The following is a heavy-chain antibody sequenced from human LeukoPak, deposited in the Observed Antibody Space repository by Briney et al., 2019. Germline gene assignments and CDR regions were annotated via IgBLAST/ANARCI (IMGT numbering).Heavy chain of an antibody. J-gene: IGHJ4*01. Sequence: GGSLRLSCAVSGFTFSDYWMNWVGQAPGKGLEWVASIRQDGGEKSYVDSVKGRFTISRDNTKRSLYLQMSSLRAEDTAVYYCARDGTAAGLYFDLWGQGTLVTVSS. CDR1: GFTFSDYW. CDR3: ARDGTAAGLYFDL. D-gene: IGHD6-13*01. V-gene: IGHV3-7*01. CDR2: IRQDGGEK.